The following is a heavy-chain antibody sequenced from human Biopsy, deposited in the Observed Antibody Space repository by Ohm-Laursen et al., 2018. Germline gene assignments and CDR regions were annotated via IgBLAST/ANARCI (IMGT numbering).Heavy chain of an antibody. CDR3: GNEVHGRDY. D-gene: IGHD2-15*01. Sequence: TLTLTFAVFGKMFSDYQWSWIRQPPGKGLEWIGKINQAGTTNYNPSLKSRVSISADASKYEFSLRLTSVTAADTAVYLCGNEVHGRDYWGLGAQVTVSS. V-gene: IGHV4-34*08. CDR1: GKMFSDYQ. CDR2: INQAGTT. J-gene: IGHJ4*02.